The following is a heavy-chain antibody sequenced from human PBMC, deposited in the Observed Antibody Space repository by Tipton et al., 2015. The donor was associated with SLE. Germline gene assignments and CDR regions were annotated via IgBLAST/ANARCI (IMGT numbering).Heavy chain of an antibody. CDR1: GGSISSGAHY. Sequence: TLSLTCTVSGGSISSGAHYWSWIRQSPGKGLEWIGEVSHSGDTNYTPSLKSRVSISVDTSKNLFFLKLTSVTAADTAVYFCARGFGYYFNYLDVWGKGTTVIVSS. V-gene: IGHV4-30-2*06. J-gene: IGHJ6*03. CDR3: ARGFGYYFNYLDV. CDR2: VSHSGDT. D-gene: IGHD3-10*01.